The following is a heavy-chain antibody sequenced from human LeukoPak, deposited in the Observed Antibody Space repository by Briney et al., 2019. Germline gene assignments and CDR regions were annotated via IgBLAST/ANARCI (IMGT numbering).Heavy chain of an antibody. J-gene: IGHJ4*02. CDR2: ISNTGST. CDR3: ARADGSPWHFDY. Sequence: SETLSLTCTVSGGSISSYYWSWIRQPPGKRLEWIGYISNTGSTNSNPSLKSRVTISVDTSKNQFSLNLGSVTAADTAVYYCARADGSPWHFDYWGQGTLVTVSS. V-gene: IGHV4-59*12. CDR1: GGSISSYY. D-gene: IGHD1-26*01.